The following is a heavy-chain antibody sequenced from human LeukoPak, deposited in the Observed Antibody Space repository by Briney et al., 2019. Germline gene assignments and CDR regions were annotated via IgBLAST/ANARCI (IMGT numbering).Heavy chain of an antibody. D-gene: IGHD4-17*01. V-gene: IGHV3-53*01. CDR1: GFTVSINS. J-gene: IGHJ4*02. Sequence: QSWGSLRLSCTVSGFTVSINSMSWVRQAPGKGLEWVSFIYSGGNTHYSDSVKGRFTISRDNSKNTLYLQMNSLRAEDTAVYYCARRAGEYSHPYDYWGKGTLVTVSS. CDR3: ARRAGEYSHPYDY. CDR2: IYSGGNT.